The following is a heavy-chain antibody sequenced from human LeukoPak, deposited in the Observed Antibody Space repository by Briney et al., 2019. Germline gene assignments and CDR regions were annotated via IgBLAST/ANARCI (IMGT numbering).Heavy chain of an antibody. J-gene: IGHJ4*02. CDR2: ISYDGSNK. CDR3: ASLQAAAGYFDY. CDR1: GFTFSSYA. D-gene: IGHD6-13*01. V-gene: IGHV3-30-3*01. Sequence: PGGSLRLSCAASGFTFSSYAMHWVRQAPGKGLEWVAVISYDGSNKYYAGSVKGRFTISRDNSKNTLYLQMNSLRAEDTAVYYCASLQAAAGYFDYWGQGTLVTVSS.